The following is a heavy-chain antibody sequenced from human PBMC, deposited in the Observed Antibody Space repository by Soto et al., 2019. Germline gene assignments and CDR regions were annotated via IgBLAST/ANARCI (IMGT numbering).Heavy chain of an antibody. V-gene: IGHV3-23*01. D-gene: IGHD2-8*02. Sequence: LRLSCAASGFTFNSYAMNWVRQAPGKGLEWVSAISGSGGTIHYADSVKGRFTISRDNSKNTLYLQMNSLRAEDTALYYCVRNTGGFWGQGTLVTVSS. CDR3: VRNTGGF. CDR2: ISGSGGTI. CDR1: GFTFNSYA. J-gene: IGHJ4*02.